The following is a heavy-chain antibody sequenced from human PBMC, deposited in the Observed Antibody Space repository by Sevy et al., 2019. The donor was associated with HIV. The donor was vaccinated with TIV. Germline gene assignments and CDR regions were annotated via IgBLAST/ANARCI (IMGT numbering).Heavy chain of an antibody. Sequence: GGSLRLSCAASGFTFSSYAMSWVRQAPGKGLEWVSAISGSGGSTYYADSVKGRFTISRDNSKNTLYLQRNSLRAEDTAVYYCAKEQLTMVRGVIIRGAFDIWGQGTMVTVSS. V-gene: IGHV3-23*01. J-gene: IGHJ3*02. CDR2: ISGSGGST. D-gene: IGHD3-10*01. CDR1: GFTFSSYA. CDR3: AKEQLTMVRGVIIRGAFDI.